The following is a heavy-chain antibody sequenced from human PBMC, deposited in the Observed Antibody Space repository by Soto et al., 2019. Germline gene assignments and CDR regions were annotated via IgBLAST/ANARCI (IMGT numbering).Heavy chain of an antibody. D-gene: IGHD6-6*01. CDR3: ARPSSSSEYYFDY. J-gene: IGHJ4*02. V-gene: IGHV1-69*06. CDR1: GGSFSSYA. Sequence: SVKVSCKASGGSFSSYAISWVRQAPGQGLEWMGGIIPIFGTANYAQKFQGRVTITADKSTSTAYMELSSLRSEDTAVYYCARPSSSSEYYFDYWGQGTLVTVSS. CDR2: IIPIFGTA.